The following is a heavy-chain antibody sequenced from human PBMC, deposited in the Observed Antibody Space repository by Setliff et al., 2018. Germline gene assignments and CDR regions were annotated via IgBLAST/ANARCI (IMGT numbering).Heavy chain of an antibody. V-gene: IGHV1-2*06. Sequence: SVKVSCKASGYIFTGYYMHWVRQAPGQGLEWMGRISPHTGGTNSAQKFQGRVTMTRDTSVSTVYMELNSLRSDDTAVYYCASAHYYSGYIEYFQYWGQGTLVTVSS. D-gene: IGHD5-12*01. CDR1: GYIFTGYY. CDR2: ISPHTGGT. CDR3: ASAHYYSGYIEYFQY. J-gene: IGHJ1*01.